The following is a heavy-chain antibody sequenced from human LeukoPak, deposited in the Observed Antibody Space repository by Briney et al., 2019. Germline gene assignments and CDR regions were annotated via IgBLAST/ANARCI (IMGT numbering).Heavy chain of an antibody. Sequence: GGSLRLSCAASGFTFSSYEMNWVRQAPGKGLEWVSHTSSSGSTIYYADSVKGRFTISRDNAKKSLYLQMNSLRDEHTAVYYCARVGRYFDWLLPYYYYGMDVWGQGTTVTVSS. V-gene: IGHV3-48*03. CDR2: TSSSGSTI. J-gene: IGHJ6*02. D-gene: IGHD3-9*01. CDR1: GFTFSSYE. CDR3: ARVGRYFDWLLPYYYYGMDV.